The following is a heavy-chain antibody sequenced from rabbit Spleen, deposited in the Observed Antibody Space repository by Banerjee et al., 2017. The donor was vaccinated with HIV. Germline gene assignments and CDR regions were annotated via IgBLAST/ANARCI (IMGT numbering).Heavy chain of an antibody. CDR3: ARGGEGGYGYLDL. J-gene: IGHJ4*01. CDR2: IDAGSSAFT. V-gene: IGHV1S45*01. D-gene: IGHD5-1*01. Sequence: QEQLVESGGDLVKPGASLTLTCTASGVSFSISSYMCWVRQAPGKGLEWIACIDAGSSAFTYFATWAKGRFTISKTSSTTVTLQMTSLTVADTATYFCARGGEGGYGYLDLWGPGTLVTVS. CDR1: GVSFSISSY.